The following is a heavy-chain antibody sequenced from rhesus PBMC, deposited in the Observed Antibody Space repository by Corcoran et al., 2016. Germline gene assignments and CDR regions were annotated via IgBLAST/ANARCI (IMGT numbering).Heavy chain of an antibody. J-gene: IGHJ6*01. Sequence: QVQLQESGPGLVKPSETLSLTCAVSGGSISSSNWWSWIRQPPGKGLEWIGGSYSNMDSTNYTPSLKSRVTISKDTSKNQFSLKLSSVTAADTAVYYCARDQGYSYSYPGLDSWGQGVVVTVSS. CDR2: SYSNMDST. CDR3: ARDQGYSYSYPGLDS. CDR1: GGSISSSNW. D-gene: IGHD5-12*01. V-gene: IGHV4S12*01.